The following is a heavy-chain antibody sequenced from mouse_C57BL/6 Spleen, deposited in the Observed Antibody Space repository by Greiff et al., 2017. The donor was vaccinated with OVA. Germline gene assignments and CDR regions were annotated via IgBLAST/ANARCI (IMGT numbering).Heavy chain of an antibody. CDR1: GYAFTNYL. CDR2: IHPNSGST. CDR3: ATGTSFAY. D-gene: IGHD4-1*01. Sequence: VKLQESGAELVRPGTSVKVSCKASGYAFTNYLIEWVKQRPGQGLEWIGMIHPNSGSTNYNEKFKSKATLTVDKSSSTAYMQLSSLTSEDSAVYYCATGTSFAYWGQGTLVTVSA. J-gene: IGHJ3*01. V-gene: IGHV1-54*01.